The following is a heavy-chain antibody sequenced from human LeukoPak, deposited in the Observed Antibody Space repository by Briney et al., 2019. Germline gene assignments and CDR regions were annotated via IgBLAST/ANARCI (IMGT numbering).Heavy chain of an antibody. D-gene: IGHD1-1*01. Sequence: TASETLSLTCTVSGGSISSYYWSFIRQPPGKGLEWIGYIHYTGNTNYNPSLKSRVTISVDTSKNQFSLKLSSVTAADTAVYYCARLGWNDAFDYWGQGTLVAVSS. CDR1: GGSISSYY. V-gene: IGHV4-59*08. CDR3: ARLGWNDAFDY. J-gene: IGHJ4*02. CDR2: IHYTGNT.